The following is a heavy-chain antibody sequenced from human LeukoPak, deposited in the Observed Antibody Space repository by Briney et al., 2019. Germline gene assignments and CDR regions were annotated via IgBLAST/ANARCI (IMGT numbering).Heavy chain of an antibody. CDR3: ARIALRSNTYYYYMDV. J-gene: IGHJ6*03. CDR1: GFTFSSSA. D-gene: IGHD4/OR15-4a*01. V-gene: IGHV3-23*01. Sequence: PGGSLRLSCAASGFTFSSSAMSWVRQAPGKGLEWVSSISGSGSGGSTYYADSVKGRFTISRDNAKNSLYLQMNSLRAEDTAVYYCARIALRSNTYYYYMDVWGKGTTVTISS. CDR2: ISGSGSGGST.